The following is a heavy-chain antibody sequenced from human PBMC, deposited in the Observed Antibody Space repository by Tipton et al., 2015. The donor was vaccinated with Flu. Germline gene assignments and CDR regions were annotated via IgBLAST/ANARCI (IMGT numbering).Heavy chain of an antibody. D-gene: IGHD3-10*01. Sequence: LRLSCTVSGDSISSGSYYWSWIRQPAGKGLEWIGRIYTHVNTNYNPSLKSRVTIAVDTSKNHFSLKLSSVTVADTAVYFCARAPIGTYGSGSYYDVWGQGTLVTFSS. CDR1: GDSISSGSYY. CDR3: ARAPIGTYGSGSYYDV. J-gene: IGHJ4*02. V-gene: IGHV4-61*02. CDR2: IYTHVNT.